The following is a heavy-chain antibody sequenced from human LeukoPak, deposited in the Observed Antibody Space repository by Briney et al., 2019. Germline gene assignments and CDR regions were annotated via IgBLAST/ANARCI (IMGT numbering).Heavy chain of an antibody. Sequence: SETLSLTCTVSGGSISSSSYYWGWLRQPPGKGLEWIGSIYYSGSTYYNPSLKSRVTISVDTSKNQFSLKLSSVTAADTAVYYCAKGYSYHKVGDNWFDPWGQGTLVTVSS. J-gene: IGHJ5*02. D-gene: IGHD5-18*01. CDR3: AKGYSYHKVGDNWFDP. CDR1: GGSISSSSYY. CDR2: IYYSGST. V-gene: IGHV4-39*01.